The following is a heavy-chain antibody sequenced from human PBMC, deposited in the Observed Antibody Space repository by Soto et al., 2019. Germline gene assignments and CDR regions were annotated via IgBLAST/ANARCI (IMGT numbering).Heavy chain of an antibody. CDR3: ARDYDILTGPTRRGAFDI. CDR1: GGSISSYY. J-gene: IGHJ3*02. V-gene: IGHV4-59*01. D-gene: IGHD3-9*01. CDR2: IYYSGST. Sequence: PSETLSLTCTVSGGSISSYYWSWIRQPPGKGLEWIGYIYYSGSTNYNPSLKSRVTISVDTSKNQFSLKLSSVTAADTAVYYCARDYDILTGPTRRGAFDIWGQGTMVTVSS.